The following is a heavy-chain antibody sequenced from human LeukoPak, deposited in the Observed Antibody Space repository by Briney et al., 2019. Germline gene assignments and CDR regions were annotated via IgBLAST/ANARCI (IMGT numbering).Heavy chain of an antibody. CDR1: GFTISSYA. Sequence: GGSLRLSCAASGFTISSYAMSWVRQAPGKGLEWVSAISGSGGSTYYADSVKGRFTISRDNSKNTLYLQMNSLRAEDTAVYYCAKDHEIAVAGDWFDPWGQGTLVTVSS. CDR2: ISGSGGST. D-gene: IGHD6-19*01. J-gene: IGHJ5*02. CDR3: AKDHEIAVAGDWFDP. V-gene: IGHV3-23*01.